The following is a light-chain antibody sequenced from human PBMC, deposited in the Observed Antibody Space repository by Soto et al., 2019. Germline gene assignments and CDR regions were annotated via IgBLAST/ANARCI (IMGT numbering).Light chain of an antibody. V-gene: IGKV1-33*01. CDR2: DAS. CDR1: QDISNY. CDR3: QQSDSLPIT. Sequence: DIQMTQSPSSLSASVGDRVTITCRASQDISNYLNWYQQRPGKAPKLLIYDASNLERGVPSRFSGTRSGTHFTFAITSLQTEDVATYYCQQSDSLPITFGKGTRLEI. J-gene: IGKJ5*01.